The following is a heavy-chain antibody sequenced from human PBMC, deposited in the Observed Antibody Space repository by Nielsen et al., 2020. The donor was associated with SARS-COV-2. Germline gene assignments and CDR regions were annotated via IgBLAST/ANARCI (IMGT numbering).Heavy chain of an antibody. D-gene: IGHD4-17*01. CDR2: IKQDGSEK. V-gene: IGHV3-7*01. J-gene: IGHJ3*02. CDR3: ARDRGGDYVDAFDI. CDR1: GFTFSSYW. Sequence: GESLKISCAASGFTFSSYWMNWVRQAPGKGLEWVANIKQDGSEKYYVDSVKGRFTISRDNAKNSLYLQMNSLRAEDTAVYYCARDRGGDYVDAFDIWGQGTMVTVSS.